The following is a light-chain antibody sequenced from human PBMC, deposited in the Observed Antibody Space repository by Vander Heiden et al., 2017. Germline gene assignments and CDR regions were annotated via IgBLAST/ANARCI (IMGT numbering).Light chain of an antibody. CDR3: QQDDYTPRT. CDR1: QSVLYSSNNKNY. J-gene: IGKJ1*01. CDR2: WAS. V-gene: IGKV4-1*01. Sequence: GRRATINCKSSQSVLYSSNNKNYLAWYQQKPGQPPKLLISWASTRESGVPDRFSGSGSGTDFTLTISSLQAEDVAVYYCQQDDYTPRTFGQGTKVEIK.